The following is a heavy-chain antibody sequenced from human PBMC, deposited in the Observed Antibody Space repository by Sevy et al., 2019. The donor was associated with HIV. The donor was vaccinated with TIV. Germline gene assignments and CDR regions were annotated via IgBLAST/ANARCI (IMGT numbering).Heavy chain of an antibody. D-gene: IGHD3-10*02. CDR2: FSFGCGKI. CDR3: AREGCSKPHDY. Sequence: GGALRLSCAASGFTFSSYAMSWVRQAPGKGLEWVSTFSFGCGKINYADSVKGRFNISRDNSKNTLYLQMNSLRAEDTAVYYCAREGCSKPHDYWGQGTLVTVSS. V-gene: IGHV3-23*01. CDR1: GFTFSSYA. J-gene: IGHJ4*02.